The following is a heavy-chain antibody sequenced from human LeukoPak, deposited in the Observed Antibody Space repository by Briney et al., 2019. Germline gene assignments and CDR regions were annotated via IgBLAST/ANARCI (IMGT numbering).Heavy chain of an antibody. V-gene: IGHV3-49*03. Sequence: HPGGSLRLSCTAAGFTFGDYAMSWFRQAPGKGLEWVGFIRSKAYGGTTEYAASVKGRFTISRDDSKSIAYLQMNSLKTVDTAVYYCTREPTSSGGYFNYYYGMDVWGQGTTVTVSS. D-gene: IGHD6-19*01. J-gene: IGHJ6*02. CDR1: GFTFGDYA. CDR2: IRSKAYGGTT. CDR3: TREPTSSGGYFNYYYGMDV.